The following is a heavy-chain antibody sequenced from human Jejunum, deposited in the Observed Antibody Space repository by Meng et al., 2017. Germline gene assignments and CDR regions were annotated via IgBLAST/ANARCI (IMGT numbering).Heavy chain of an antibody. D-gene: IGHD3-10*01. CDR2: IDHSGST. CDR1: GGSFSGYY. CDR3: ARGGDPRAYYFDY. V-gene: IGHV4-34*01. Sequence: QAQLHQWGAGLLKPSETLSLPCAVYGGSFSGYYCGWIRQAPGKGLEWIGDIDHSGSTNYNPSLKNRVTISVDTSRNQISLNLNSVTAADTAVYYCARGGDPRAYYFDYWGQGNLVTVSS. J-gene: IGHJ4*02.